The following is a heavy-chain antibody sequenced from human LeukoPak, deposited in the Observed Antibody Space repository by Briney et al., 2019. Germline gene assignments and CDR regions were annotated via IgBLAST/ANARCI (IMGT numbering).Heavy chain of an antibody. V-gene: IGHV3-21*01. Sequence: GGSLRLSCAASGFTFSSYSMNWVRQAPGKGLEWVSSISSSSSYIYYADSVKGRFTISRDNAKNSLYLQMNSLRAEDTAVYYCARASYYYDSSGYTDYWGQGTLVTVTS. CDR3: ARASYYYDSSGYTDY. J-gene: IGHJ4*02. CDR2: ISSSSSYI. D-gene: IGHD3-22*01. CDR1: GFTFSSYS.